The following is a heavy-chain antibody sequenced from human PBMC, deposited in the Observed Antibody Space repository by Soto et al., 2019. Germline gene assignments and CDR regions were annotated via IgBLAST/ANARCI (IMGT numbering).Heavy chain of an antibody. V-gene: IGHV3-30*18. J-gene: IGHJ5*02. Sequence: GGSLRLSCAASGFTFSSYGMHWVRQAPGKGLEWVAVISYDGSNKYYADSVTGRFTISRDNSKNTLYLQMNSLRAEDTAVYYCAKGRAYCGGDCNWFDPWGQGTLVTVSS. CDR1: GFTFSSYG. CDR3: AKGRAYCGGDCNWFDP. CDR2: ISYDGSNK. D-gene: IGHD2-21*02.